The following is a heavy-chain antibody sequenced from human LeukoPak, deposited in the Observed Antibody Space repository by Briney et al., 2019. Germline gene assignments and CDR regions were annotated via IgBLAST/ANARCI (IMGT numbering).Heavy chain of an antibody. CDR1: RFTFSSYS. V-gene: IGHV3-48*02. CDR2: ISNSGNAI. J-gene: IGHJ3*02. CDR3: ARGPSGSYIDAFDI. Sequence: GGSLRLSCAASRFTFSSYSMNWVRQAPGKRLEWVSYISNSGNAIYYADSVKGRFTISRDNAKNSLYLQMNSLRDEDTAVYYCARGPSGSYIDAFDIWGQGTLVTVSS. D-gene: IGHD1-26*01.